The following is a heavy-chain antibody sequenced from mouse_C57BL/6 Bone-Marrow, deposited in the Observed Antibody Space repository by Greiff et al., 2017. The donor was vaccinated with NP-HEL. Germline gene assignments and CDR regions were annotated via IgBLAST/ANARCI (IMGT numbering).Heavy chain of an antibody. Sequence: VQLQQSGPGLVQPSPSLSITCTVSGFSLTSYGVHWVRQSPGKGLEWLGVIWRGGSTDYNAAFMSRLSITKDNSKSQVFFKMNSLQADDTAIYYCAKKANWDDYAMDYWGQGTSVTVSS. CDR2: IWRGGST. D-gene: IGHD4-1*01. V-gene: IGHV2-5*01. J-gene: IGHJ4*01. CDR3: AKKANWDDYAMDY. CDR1: GFSLTSYG.